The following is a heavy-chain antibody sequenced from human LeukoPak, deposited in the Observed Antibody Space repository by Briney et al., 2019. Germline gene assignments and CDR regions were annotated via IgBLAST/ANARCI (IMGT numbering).Heavy chain of an antibody. J-gene: IGHJ4*02. Sequence: GGSLRLSCAASGFTFSSHSMNWVRQAPGKGPEWVSSISSSSTYIYYADSVKGRFTISRDNSKNTLYLQMNSLRAEDTAVYYCAKDPSSGYDPGYWGQGTLVTVSS. CDR2: ISSSSTYI. CDR3: AKDPSSGYDPGY. V-gene: IGHV3-21*04. CDR1: GFTFSSHS. D-gene: IGHD5-12*01.